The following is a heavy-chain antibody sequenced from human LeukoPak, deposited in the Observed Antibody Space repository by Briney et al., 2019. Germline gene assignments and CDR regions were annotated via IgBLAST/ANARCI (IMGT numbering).Heavy chain of an antibody. CDR3: AKNYGSGSSVKYYYYMDV. CDR1: GFTFSSYA. J-gene: IGHJ6*03. Sequence: GGSLRLSCAASGFTFSSYAMSWVRQAPKKGLEWVSVISASGGSTYYADSVKGRVTISRDNSKNTLYLQMNSLRAEDTALYYCAKNYGSGSSVKYYYYMDVWGKGTTVTVSS. V-gene: IGHV3-23*01. CDR2: ISASGGST. D-gene: IGHD3-10*01.